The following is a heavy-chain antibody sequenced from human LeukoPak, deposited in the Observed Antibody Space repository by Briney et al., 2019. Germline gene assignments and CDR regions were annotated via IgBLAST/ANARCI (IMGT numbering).Heavy chain of an antibody. D-gene: IGHD3-22*01. CDR3: ARGLYYYDSSGYYYAHWFDP. V-gene: IGHV1-8*01. CDR1: GYTFTSYD. Sequence: ASVKVSCKASGYTFTSYDVNWVRQATGQGLEWMGWMNPNSGNTGYAQKFQSRVTMTRNTSISTAYMELSSLRSEDTAVYYCARGLYYYDSSGYYYAHWFDPWGQGTLVTVSS. CDR2: MNPNSGNT. J-gene: IGHJ5*02.